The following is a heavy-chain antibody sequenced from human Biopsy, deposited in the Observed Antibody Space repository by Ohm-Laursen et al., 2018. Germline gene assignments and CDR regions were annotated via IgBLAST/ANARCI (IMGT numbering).Heavy chain of an antibody. J-gene: IGHJ1*01. Sequence: SSVKVSCKVPEGTFSNYGVNWVRQAPGQGLEWLGGNIPILGTGNYAQKFQDRVTVAANTSTSTATMELRSLQSDDTAVYYCATKLTGYFHHWGQGTLVIVSS. CDR1: EGTFSNYG. V-gene: IGHV1-69*06. CDR2: NIPILGTG. D-gene: IGHD3-9*01. CDR3: ATKLTGYFHH.